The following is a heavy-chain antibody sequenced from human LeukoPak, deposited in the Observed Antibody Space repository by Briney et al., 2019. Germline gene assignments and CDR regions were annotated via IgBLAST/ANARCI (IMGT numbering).Heavy chain of an antibody. CDR2: FSPGDGET. CDR1: GYSLTELS. J-gene: IGHJ3*02. V-gene: IGHV1-24*01. CDR3: ATRLGEFSSRDAFNI. Sequence: GASVKVSCKVSGYSLTELSMHWVRQTPGKGLEWVGGFSPGDGETIYAQRVQGRVTMTEATSTDTAYMELRSLTYEDTAVYYCATRLGEFSSRDAFNIWGQGTMVTVSS. D-gene: IGHD3-16*02.